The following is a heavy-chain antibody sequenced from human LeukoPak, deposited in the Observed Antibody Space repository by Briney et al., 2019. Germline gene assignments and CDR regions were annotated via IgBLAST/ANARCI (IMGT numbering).Heavy chain of an antibody. Sequence: GGSLRLSCAASGFTFSSYAMSWVRQAPGKGLEWVSAISGSGGSTYYADSVKGRFTISRDNSKNTLYLQMNSLRAEDTAVYYCAKDLRYCSGGSCYWVDYFDYWGQGTLVTVSS. CDR2: ISGSGGST. V-gene: IGHV3-23*01. D-gene: IGHD2-15*01. CDR1: GFTFSSYA. CDR3: AKDLRYCSGGSCYWVDYFDY. J-gene: IGHJ4*02.